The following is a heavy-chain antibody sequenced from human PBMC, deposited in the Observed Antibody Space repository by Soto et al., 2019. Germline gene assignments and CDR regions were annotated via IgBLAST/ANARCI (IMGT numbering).Heavy chain of an antibody. D-gene: IGHD6-13*01. CDR3: AKGARGYSSSSGYYYYGMDV. V-gene: IGHV3-23*01. J-gene: IGHJ6*02. CDR1: GFTFSTYA. CDR2: ISASGDIT. Sequence: GGSLRLSCAASGFTFSTYAMSWVRQAPGKGLEWVSVISASGDITYSADSVKGRFTISRDNSKNTLYLQMNSLRAEDTAVYYCAKGARGYSSSSGYYYYGMDVWGQGTTVTVSS.